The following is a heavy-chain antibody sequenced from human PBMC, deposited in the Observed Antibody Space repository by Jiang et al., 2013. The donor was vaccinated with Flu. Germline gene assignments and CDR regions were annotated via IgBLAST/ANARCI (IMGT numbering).Heavy chain of an antibody. D-gene: IGHD6-19*01. CDR2: IQSKTDGGTI. CDR1: GFTFTNAW. CDR3: VTGPFRSGWYRGDFDY. Sequence: VQLVESGGGLVKPGGSLRLSCAASGFTFTNAWMNWVRQAPGKGLEWVGRIQSKTDGGTIHYAAPVNGRFSISRDDSRNTLYLQMNSLRAEDTAVYYCVTGPFRSGWYRGDFDYWGQGTLVAVSS. V-gene: IGHV3-15*07. J-gene: IGHJ4*02.